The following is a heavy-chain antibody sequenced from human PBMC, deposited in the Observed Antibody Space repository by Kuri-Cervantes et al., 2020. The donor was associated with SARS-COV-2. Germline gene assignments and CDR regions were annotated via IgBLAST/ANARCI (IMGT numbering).Heavy chain of an antibody. CDR3: ARAIYCSSTSCSYYFDY. CDR1: GYSISSGYY. J-gene: IGHJ4*02. D-gene: IGHD2-2*01. V-gene: IGHV4-38-2*02. CDR2: IYHSGST. Sequence: SETLSLTCTVSGYSISSGYYWGWIRQPPGKGLEWIGSIYHSGSTYYNPSLKSRVTISVDTSKNRFSLKLSSVTAADTAVYYCARAIYCSSTSCSYYFDYWGQGTLVTVSS.